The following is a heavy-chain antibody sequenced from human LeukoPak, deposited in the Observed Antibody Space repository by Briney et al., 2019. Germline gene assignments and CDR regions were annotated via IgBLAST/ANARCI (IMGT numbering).Heavy chain of an antibody. CDR3: ARETADLGRSLDY. CDR2: IYYSGST. J-gene: IGHJ4*02. V-gene: IGHV4-59*12. D-gene: IGHD1-1*01. CDR1: GGSISSYY. Sequence: SETLSLTCTVSGGSISSYYWSWIRQPPGKGLEWIGYIYYSGSTNYNPSLKSRVTISVDTSKNQFSLKLSSVTAADTAVYYCARETADLGRSLDYWGQGTLVTVTS.